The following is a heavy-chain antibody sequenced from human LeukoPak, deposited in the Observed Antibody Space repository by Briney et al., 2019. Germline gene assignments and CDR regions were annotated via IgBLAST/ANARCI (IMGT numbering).Heavy chain of an antibody. V-gene: IGHV4-59*01. CDR1: GGSISSYY. Sequence: SGTLSLTCTVSGGSISSYYWSWIRQPPGKGLEWIGYIYYSGSTNYNPSLKSRVTISVDTSKNQFSLKLSSVTAADTAVYYCARGGAYYDILTGYSYNWFDPWGQGTLVTVSP. D-gene: IGHD3-9*01. J-gene: IGHJ5*02. CDR2: IYYSGST. CDR3: ARGGAYYDILTGYSYNWFDP.